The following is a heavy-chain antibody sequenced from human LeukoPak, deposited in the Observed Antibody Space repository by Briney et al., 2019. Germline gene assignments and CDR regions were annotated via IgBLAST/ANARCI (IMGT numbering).Heavy chain of an antibody. D-gene: IGHD2-15*01. V-gene: IGHV4-4*07. CDR3: ARDMSGNCSGGSCYGEDDAFDI. CDR2: IYTSGST. J-gene: IGHJ3*02. CDR1: GGSISSYY. Sequence: SETLSLTCTVSGGSISSYYWSWIRQPAGKGLEWIGRIYTSGSTNYNPSLKSRVTMSVDTSKNQFSLKLSSVTAADTAVYYCARDMSGNCSGGSCYGEDDAFDIWGQGTMVTVSS.